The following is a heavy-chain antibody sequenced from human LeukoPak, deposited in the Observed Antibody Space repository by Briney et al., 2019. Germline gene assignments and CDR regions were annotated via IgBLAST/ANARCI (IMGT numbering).Heavy chain of an antibody. J-gene: IGHJ4*02. D-gene: IGHD2-8*01. CDR3: AREGIVLMVYAHFLDY. CDR1: EFTVSSYA. V-gene: IGHV3-23*01. Sequence: PGGSLRLSCAASEFTVSSYAMSWVRQAPGKGLEWVSAISGSGGSTYYADSVKGRFTISRDNSKNTLYLQMNSLRAEDTAVYYCAREGIVLMVYAHFLDYWGQGTLVTVSS. CDR2: ISGSGGST.